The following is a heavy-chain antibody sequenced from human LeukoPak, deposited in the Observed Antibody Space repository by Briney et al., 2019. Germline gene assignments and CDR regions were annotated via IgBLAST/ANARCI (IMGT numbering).Heavy chain of an antibody. D-gene: IGHD6-13*01. CDR2: IYTSGST. J-gene: IGHJ6*03. CDR3: ARIAAAGNYYYYYYMDV. Sequence: SETLSLTCTVSGGSISSYYWSWIRQPAGKGLEWIGRIYTSGSTNHNPSLKSRVTISVDTSKNQFSLKLSSVTAADTAVYYCARIAAAGNYYYYYYMDVWGKGTTVTISS. CDR1: GGSISSYY. V-gene: IGHV4-4*07.